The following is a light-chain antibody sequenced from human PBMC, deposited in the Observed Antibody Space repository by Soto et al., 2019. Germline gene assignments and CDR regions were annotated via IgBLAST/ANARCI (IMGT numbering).Light chain of an antibody. CDR1: QSVSSN. CDR2: DAS. J-gene: IGKJ3*01. Sequence: EIVLTQSPATLSVSPGERATLSCRASQSVSSNLAWYQQKPGQAARILIYDASNRETGIPARGSGRGAGTEFTLTISSLEPEDFEVDDCQQRSNWRVTFCPGTKVDIK. V-gene: IGKV3D-11*02. CDR3: QQRSNWRVT.